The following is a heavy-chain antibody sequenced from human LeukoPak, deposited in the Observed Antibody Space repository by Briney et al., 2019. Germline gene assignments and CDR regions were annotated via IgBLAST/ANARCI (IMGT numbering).Heavy chain of an antibody. Sequence: SETLSLTCSVSGGSISTYYWSWIRQPPGKGLEWIGYIYYSGSTSYNPSLKSRVTISVDTSKNQFSLKLSSVTAADTAVYYCARDGGYCSSTSCYRWFDPWGQGTLVTVSS. CDR3: ARDGGYCSSTSCYRWFDP. CDR2: IYYSGST. V-gene: IGHV4-59*01. D-gene: IGHD2-2*01. CDR1: GGSISTYY. J-gene: IGHJ5*02.